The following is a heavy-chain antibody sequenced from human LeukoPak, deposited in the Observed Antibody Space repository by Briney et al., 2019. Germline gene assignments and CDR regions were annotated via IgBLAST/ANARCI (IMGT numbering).Heavy chain of an antibody. CDR3: ATHPNTHQSYYYYYYMDV. D-gene: IGHD2-15*01. J-gene: IGHJ6*03. V-gene: IGHV4-34*01. CDR2: INHSGST. CDR1: GGSFSGYY. Sequence: NPSETLSLTCAVYGGSFSGYYWSWIRQPPGKGLEWIGEINHSGSTNYNPSLKSRVTISVDTSKNQFSLKLSSVTAEDTAVYYCATHPNTHQSYYYYYYMDVWGKGTTVTVSS.